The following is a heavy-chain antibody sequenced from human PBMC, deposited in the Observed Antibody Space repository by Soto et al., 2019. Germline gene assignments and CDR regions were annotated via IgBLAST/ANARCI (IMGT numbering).Heavy chain of an antibody. J-gene: IGHJ6*02. CDR2: INPNSGGT. V-gene: IGHV1-2*02. Sequence: ASVKVSCKASGYTFTGYYMHWVRQAPGQGLEWMGWINPNSGGTNYAQKFQGRVTMTRDTSISTAYMELSRLRSDDTAVYYCARGGYDFWSGYFRNRSYYYGMDVWGQCTTVTVSS. CDR1: GYTFTGYY. D-gene: IGHD3-3*01. CDR3: ARGGYDFWSGYFRNRSYYYGMDV.